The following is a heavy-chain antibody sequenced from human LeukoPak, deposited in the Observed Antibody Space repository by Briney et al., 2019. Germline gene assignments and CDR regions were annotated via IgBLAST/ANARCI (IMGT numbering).Heavy chain of an antibody. V-gene: IGHV4-38-2*02. Sequence: SETLSLTCTVSGYSISSGYYWTWIRQPPGKGLEWIGYIDHTGSTNYNPSLNSRVTISRDTSKNHFSLELSSVTAADTAVYYCARWGYYGSGSYLGGASFDYWGQGTLVTVSS. CDR3: ARWGYYGSGSYLGGASFDY. CDR2: IDHTGST. J-gene: IGHJ4*02. CDR1: GYSISSGYY. D-gene: IGHD3-10*01.